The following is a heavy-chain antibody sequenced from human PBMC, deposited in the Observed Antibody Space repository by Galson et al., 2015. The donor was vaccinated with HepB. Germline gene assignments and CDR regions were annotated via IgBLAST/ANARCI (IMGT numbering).Heavy chain of an antibody. J-gene: IGHJ6*02. D-gene: IGHD2-21*01. CDR3: AREKTSSLWPYYYYGMDV. CDR2: IIPIFGTA. V-gene: IGHV1-69*13. CDR1: GGTFSSYA. Sequence: SVKVSCKASGGTFSSYAISWVRQAPGQGLEWVGGIIPIFGTANYAQKFQGRVTITADESTSTAYMELSSLRSEDTAVYYCAREKTSSLWPYYYYGMDVWGQGTTVTVSS.